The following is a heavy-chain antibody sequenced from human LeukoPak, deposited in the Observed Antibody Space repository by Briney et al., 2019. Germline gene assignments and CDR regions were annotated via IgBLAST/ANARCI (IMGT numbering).Heavy chain of an antibody. CDR1: GFTGSSNY. Sequence: GGSLRLSCVASGFTGSSNYMSWVRQAPGKGLEWVSIISGGGNTYYGDSVKDRFTISRDNSKSTLYLQMKSLRAEDTAVYYCGSRDKGYYYGLDVWGQGTTVTVSS. J-gene: IGHJ6*02. CDR3: GSRDKGYYYGLDV. D-gene: IGHD5-24*01. V-gene: IGHV3-66*01. CDR2: ISGGGNT.